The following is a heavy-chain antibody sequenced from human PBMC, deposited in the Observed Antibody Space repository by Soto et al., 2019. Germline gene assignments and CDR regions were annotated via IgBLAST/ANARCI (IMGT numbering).Heavy chain of an antibody. CDR1: GGSISSGDHY. J-gene: IGHJ4*02. Sequence: SETLSLTCTVSGGSISSGDHYWSWIRQPPGKGLEWIGFIYYSGSTYYSPSFQGQVTISADKSISTAYLQWSSLKASDTAMYYCARYLQLDPFDYWGQGTLVTVSS. V-gene: IGHV4-30-4*01. CDR3: ARYLQLDPFDY. CDR2: IYYSGST. D-gene: IGHD2-2*01.